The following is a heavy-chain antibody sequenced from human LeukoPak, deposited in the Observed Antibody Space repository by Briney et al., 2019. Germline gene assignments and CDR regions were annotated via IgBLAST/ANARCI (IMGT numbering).Heavy chain of an antibody. CDR1: GFTLSSYA. CDR3: ARALDGHGDSLY. Sequence: PGGSLRLSCAASGFTLSSYAMSWVRQARGEGREWVSGITGIGGRTYYADSVKGRFTISRDSSKNTLYLQMNSRRVEGTAVYYCARALDGHGDSLYWGQGTLVTVSS. J-gene: IGHJ4*02. CDR2: ITGIGGRT. V-gene: IGHV3-23*01. D-gene: IGHD4-17*01.